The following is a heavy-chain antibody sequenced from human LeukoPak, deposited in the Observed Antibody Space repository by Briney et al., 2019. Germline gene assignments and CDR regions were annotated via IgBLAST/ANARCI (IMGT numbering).Heavy chain of an antibody. D-gene: IGHD6-13*01. Sequence: PSETLSLTCTVSGGSISSYYWSWIRQPPGKGLEWIGYIYYSGSTNYNPSLKSRVTISVDTSKNQFSLKLSSVTAADTAVYYCARAIAAAGTYYYGMDVWGQGTTVTVSS. CDR1: GGSISSYY. CDR2: IYYSGST. CDR3: ARAIAAAGTYYYGMDV. V-gene: IGHV4-59*01. J-gene: IGHJ6*02.